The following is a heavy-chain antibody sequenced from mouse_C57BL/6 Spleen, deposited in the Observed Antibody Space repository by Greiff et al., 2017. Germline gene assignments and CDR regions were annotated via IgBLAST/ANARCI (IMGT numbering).Heavy chain of an antibody. Sequence: QVQLQQPGAELVRPGTSVKLSCKASGYTFTSYWMHWVKQRPGQGLEWIGVIDPSDSYTNYNQKFKGKAILTVDTSSSTAYMTLSSLPSEDSAVYYWAISGAHWYVDVWGTGTTGTVSS. CDR1: GYTFTSYW. D-gene: IGHD3-1*01. CDR3: AISGAHWYVDV. J-gene: IGHJ1*03. V-gene: IGHV1-59*01. CDR2: IDPSDSYT.